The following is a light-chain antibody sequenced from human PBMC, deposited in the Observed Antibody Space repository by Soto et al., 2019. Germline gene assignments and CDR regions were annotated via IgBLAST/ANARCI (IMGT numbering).Light chain of an antibody. CDR3: AAWDDSPNGVV. CDR1: SSNIGINT. J-gene: IGLJ2*01. CDR2: RNN. V-gene: IGLV1-44*01. Sequence: QSALTQPPSASGTPGQRVTISCSGSSSNIGINTVNWFQQLPGTAPKLLIYRNNQRPSGVPDRCSGSKSGTSASLAISGLQSEDEADYYCAAWDDSPNGVVFGGGTQLTVL.